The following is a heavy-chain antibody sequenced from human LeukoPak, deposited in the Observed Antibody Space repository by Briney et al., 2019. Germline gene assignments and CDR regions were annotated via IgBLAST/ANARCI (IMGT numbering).Heavy chain of an antibody. CDR2: MSNSGENT. V-gene: IGHV3-30*18. Sequence: GGSLRLSCAASGFTFSSYSMQWVRQTPGKGLEWVGIMSNSGENTFYGEAVKGRFTISRDNSKNTLYLQMNSLKNEDTAVYYCAKYSGTYFMLDHWGQGTLVTVSS. CDR1: GFTFSSYS. CDR3: AKYSGTYFMLDH. D-gene: IGHD1-26*01. J-gene: IGHJ4*02.